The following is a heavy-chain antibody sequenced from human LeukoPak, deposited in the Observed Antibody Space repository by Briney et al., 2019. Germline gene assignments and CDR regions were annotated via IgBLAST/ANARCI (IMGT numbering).Heavy chain of an antibody. CDR2: IHMSGST. CDR3: ARDDSSRDDSGGYHY. J-gene: IGHJ4*02. D-gene: IGHD3-22*01. CDR1: GDSLNSYH. V-gene: IGHV4-4*07. Sequence: SDTLSLTCTVSGDSLNSYHWGWIRQPAGKGLEWIGRIHMSGSTNYNPSLRSRVAISMDNSKNQFSLKLKSVTAADTAVYYCARDDSSRDDSGGYHYWGQGTLVTISS.